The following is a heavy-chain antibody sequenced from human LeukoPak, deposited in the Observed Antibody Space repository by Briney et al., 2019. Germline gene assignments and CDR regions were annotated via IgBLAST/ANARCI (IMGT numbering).Heavy chain of an antibody. V-gene: IGHV4-61*01. D-gene: IGHD2-2*01. J-gene: IGHJ6*03. CDR3: ARVTCSSSCRFLYFYYLDV. Sequence: KPSETLSLTCTVSGGSVTSGRYYWSWIRQPPGQGLEWIGYMHYSGSTNYNPSLKTRVTISIDTSKNQFSLKLSSVTAADTAVYYCARVTCSSSCRFLYFYYLDVWGEGTTVTVSS. CDR2: MHYSGST. CDR1: GGSVTSGRYY.